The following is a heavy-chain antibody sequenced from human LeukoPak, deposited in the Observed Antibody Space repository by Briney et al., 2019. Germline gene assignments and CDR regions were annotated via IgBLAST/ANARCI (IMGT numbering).Heavy chain of an antibody. J-gene: IGHJ4*02. CDR2: INPSGGST. D-gene: IGHD6-19*01. V-gene: IGHV1-46*01. Sequence: ASVKVSCKASGYTFTSYYMHWVRQAPGQGLEWMGIINPSGGSTSYAQKFQGRVTMTRDTSTSTVYMELSSLRSEDTAVYYCAREAVAGTSTLFVDYWGQGTLVTVS. CDR3: AREAVAGTSTLFVDY. CDR1: GYTFTSYY.